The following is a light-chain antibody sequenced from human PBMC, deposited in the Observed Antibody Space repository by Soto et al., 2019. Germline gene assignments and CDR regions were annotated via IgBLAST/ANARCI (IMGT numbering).Light chain of an antibody. CDR2: EVS. CDR1: SSDVGGYNL. CDR3: CSYAGILTLAV. Sequence: QSALTQPASVSGSPGQSITISCTGTSSDVGGYNLVSWYQQHPGKAPKLMIYEVSKRPSGVSNRFSGSKSANTASLTISGLQAEDEADYYCCSYAGILTLAVFGRGTQLTVL. V-gene: IGLV2-23*02. J-gene: IGLJ7*01.